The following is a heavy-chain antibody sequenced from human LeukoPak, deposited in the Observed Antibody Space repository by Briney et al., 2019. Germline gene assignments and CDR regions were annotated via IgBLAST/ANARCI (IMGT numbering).Heavy chain of an antibody. CDR3: ARVYCTNGVCYTLFDY. CDR1: GYTFTSYG. Sequence: ASVKVSCKASGYTFTSYGISWVRQAPGQGLEWMGWISAYNGNTNYAQKLQGRVTMTTDTSTSTAYMELRSLRSDDTAVYYCARVYCTNGVCYTLFDYWGQGTLVTVSS. CDR2: ISAYNGNT. D-gene: IGHD2-8*01. J-gene: IGHJ4*02. V-gene: IGHV1-18*01.